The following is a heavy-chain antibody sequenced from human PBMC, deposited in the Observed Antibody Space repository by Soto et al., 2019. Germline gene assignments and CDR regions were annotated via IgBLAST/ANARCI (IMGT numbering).Heavy chain of an antibody. CDR2: IYHSGST. CDR1: SYSISSGFY. V-gene: IGHV4-38-2*01. Sequence: KTSETLSLTCAVSSYSISSGFYWGWIRQPPGKGLEWIGNIYHSGSTYYNPSLKSRVTISVDTAKNHFSLKLRSVTAADTAVYYCASAFYGDYAACYYGLDVWGQGTTVTVSS. CDR3: ASAFYGDYAACYYGLDV. J-gene: IGHJ6*02. D-gene: IGHD4-17*01.